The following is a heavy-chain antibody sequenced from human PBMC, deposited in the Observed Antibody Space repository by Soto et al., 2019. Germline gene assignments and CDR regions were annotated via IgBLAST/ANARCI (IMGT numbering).Heavy chain of an antibody. D-gene: IGHD7-27*01. CDR1: GFTFTIFA. CDR3: AKEVSLGSTVDLGY. V-gene: IGHV3-23*01. CDR2: ISGSGGST. Sequence: GGSPRLSFAASGFTFTIFAMSWVRQSPGKGLEWVSTISGSGGSTYYADAVKGRFTISRDNSMGTLYLQMKSLRVEDTAIYYCAKEVSLGSTVDLGYWGQGTLVTVSS. J-gene: IGHJ4*02.